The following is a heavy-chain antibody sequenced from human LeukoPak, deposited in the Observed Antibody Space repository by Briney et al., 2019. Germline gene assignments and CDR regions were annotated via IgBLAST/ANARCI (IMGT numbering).Heavy chain of an antibody. J-gene: IGHJ4*02. CDR2: INTNTGNP. CDR1: GYTFTSYA. Sequence: ASVKVSCKASGYTFTSYAMNWVRQAPGQGLEWMEWINTNTGNPTYAQGFTGRFVFSLDTSVSTAYLQISSLKAEDTAVYYCARDPHSGYDDYFDYWGQGTLVTVSS. D-gene: IGHD5-12*01. V-gene: IGHV7-4-1*02. CDR3: ARDPHSGYDDYFDY.